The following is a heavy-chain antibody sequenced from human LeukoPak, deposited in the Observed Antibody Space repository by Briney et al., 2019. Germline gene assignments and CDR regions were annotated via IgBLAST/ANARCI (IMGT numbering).Heavy chain of an antibody. CDR1: GYTFTSYG. CDR3: ARNINYYDSSGLLYYFDY. D-gene: IGHD3-22*01. Sequence: ASVKVSCKASGYTFTSYGISWVRQAPGQGLEWMGWISAYNGNTNYAQKLQGRVTMTTDTSTSTAYMELRSLRSDDTAVYYCARNINYYDSSGLLYYFDYWGQGTLVTVSS. V-gene: IGHV1-18*01. J-gene: IGHJ4*02. CDR2: ISAYNGNT.